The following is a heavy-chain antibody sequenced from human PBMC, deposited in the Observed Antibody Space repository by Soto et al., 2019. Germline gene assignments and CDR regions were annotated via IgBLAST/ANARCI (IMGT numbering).Heavy chain of an antibody. CDR3: AKGYSSTQFLIYYFYHMDV. Sequence: LLESGGGLVQPGGSLSLSCVASGLSFPNYAMNWVRQAPGKGLEWVSGIGGSGADTYYADSVKGRFTISRDNSKNTVYLQMNSLRGEDTAVYYCAKGYSSTQFLIYYFYHMDVWSKGTTV. V-gene: IGHV3-23*01. CDR2: IGGSGADT. J-gene: IGHJ6*03. D-gene: IGHD2-2*01. CDR1: GLSFPNYA.